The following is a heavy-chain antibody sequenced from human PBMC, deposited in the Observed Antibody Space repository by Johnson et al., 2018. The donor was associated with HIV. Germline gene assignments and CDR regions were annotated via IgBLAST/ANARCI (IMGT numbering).Heavy chain of an antibody. J-gene: IGHJ3*01. CDR2: IWYDGSNN. Sequence: VQLVESGGGVVQHGRSLRLSCAASGFTFSSHGMHWVRHAPGKGLEWVAVIWYDGSNNYFTDSVRGRFTISRDTSRNKLFLQMNSLRAEDTAMYFCVRRFYDSAAFDVWGQGTLVTVSS. CDR1: GFTFSSHG. CDR3: VRRFYDSAAFDV. V-gene: IGHV3-30*19. D-gene: IGHD3-22*01.